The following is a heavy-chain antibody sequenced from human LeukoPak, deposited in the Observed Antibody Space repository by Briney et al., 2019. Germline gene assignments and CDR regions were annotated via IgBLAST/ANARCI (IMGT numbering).Heavy chain of an antibody. V-gene: IGHV3-48*01. CDR2: ISSSSSTI. CDR3: ARDRGTSSIGATRRNDY. CDR1: GFTFSSYS. Sequence: PGGSLRLSCAASGFTFSSYSMNWVRQAPGKGLEWVSYISSSSSTIYYADSVKGRFTISRDNAKNSLYLQMNSLRAEDTAVYYCARDRGTSSIGATRRNDYWGQGTLVTVSS. J-gene: IGHJ4*02. D-gene: IGHD6-13*01.